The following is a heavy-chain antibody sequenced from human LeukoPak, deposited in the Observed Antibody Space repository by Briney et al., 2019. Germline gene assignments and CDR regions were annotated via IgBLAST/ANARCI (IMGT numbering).Heavy chain of an antibody. D-gene: IGHD2-2*01. CDR1: ALCLRIDA. CDR3: AKGAAMPGTLHCQH. Sequence: GGSLRLSFAAYALCLRIDAMSWVRQAPGKGLEWVSAVSGTSTNTYYSDSVKGRFTISRDNSQNTLYLQMKNEQAGGTADNYCAKGAAMPGTLHCQHWGQGTLVTVSS. CDR2: VSGTSTNT. J-gene: IGHJ1*01. V-gene: IGHV3-23*01.